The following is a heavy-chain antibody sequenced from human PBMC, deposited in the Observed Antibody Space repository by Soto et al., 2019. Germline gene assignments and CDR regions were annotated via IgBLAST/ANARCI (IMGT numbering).Heavy chain of an antibody. J-gene: IGHJ4*02. CDR3: ARHAAAVGTEWDY. CDR1: GYTFSHNC. CDR2: IYPGDSDT. D-gene: IGHD6-13*01. V-gene: IGHV5-51*01. Sequence: GGYPKISCKGYGYTFSHNCIAWVRQMPGKGLEWMGAIYPGDSDTRYSPSFRGQVIISADKSIRHAYLQWSSLTASDTGTYYCARHAAAVGTEWDYWGQGTLVTVSS.